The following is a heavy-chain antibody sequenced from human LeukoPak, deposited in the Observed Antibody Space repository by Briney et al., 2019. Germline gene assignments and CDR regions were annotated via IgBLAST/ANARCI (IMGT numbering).Heavy chain of an antibody. V-gene: IGHV3-21*01. CDR1: GFTFSSYS. Sequence: GGSLRLSCAASGFTFSSYSMNWVRQAPGKGLEWVSSISSSSSYIYYADSVKGRFTISRDNAKNSLYLQMNSLRAEDTAVYYCARASGNYGRPYMDVWGKGTTVTVSS. D-gene: IGHD4-11*01. CDR3: ARASGNYGRPYMDV. CDR2: ISSSSSYI. J-gene: IGHJ6*03.